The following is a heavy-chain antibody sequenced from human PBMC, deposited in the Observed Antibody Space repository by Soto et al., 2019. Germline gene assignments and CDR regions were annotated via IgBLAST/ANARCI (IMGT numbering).Heavy chain of an antibody. CDR1: GFIFSTYA. D-gene: IGHD4-17*01. CDR2: ISSSGDSA. Sequence: GGSLRLSCAASGFIFSTYAMNWVRQAPGKGLEWVSAISSSGDSAYYAESVRGRFTISRDNSINTLYLQMRSLRPEDTAVYYCAHPRGYGVFDAVDRWGQGTTVTVTS. CDR3: AHPRGYGVFDAVDR. V-gene: IGHV3-23*01. J-gene: IGHJ3*02.